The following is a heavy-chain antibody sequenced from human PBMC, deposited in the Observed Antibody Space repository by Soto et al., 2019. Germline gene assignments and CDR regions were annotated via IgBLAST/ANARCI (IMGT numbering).Heavy chain of an antibody. D-gene: IGHD5-18*01. J-gene: IGHJ6*02. V-gene: IGHV1-18*01. CDR1: GYTFTSYG. Sequence: GASVKVSCKASGYTFTSYGISWVRQAPGQGLEWMGWISAYNGNTNYAQKLQGRVTMTTDTSTSTAYMELRSLRSDDTAVYYCARDFKFSGYSRNGMDVWGQGTTVTVSS. CDR3: ARDFKFSGYSRNGMDV. CDR2: ISAYNGNT.